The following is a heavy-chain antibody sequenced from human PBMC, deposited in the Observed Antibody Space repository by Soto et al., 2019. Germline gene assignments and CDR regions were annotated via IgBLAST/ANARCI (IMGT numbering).Heavy chain of an antibody. D-gene: IGHD3-10*01. CDR3: ARDSMGNYYGSGSYYNVGIFDY. J-gene: IGHJ4*02. Sequence: GGSLRLSCAASGFTFSSYGMHWVRQAPGKGLEWVAVIWYDGSNKYYADSVKGRFTISRDNSKNTLYLQMNSLRAEDTAVYYCARDSMGNYYGSGSYYNVGIFDYWGQGTLVTVSS. CDR1: GFTFSSYG. V-gene: IGHV3-33*01. CDR2: IWYDGSNK.